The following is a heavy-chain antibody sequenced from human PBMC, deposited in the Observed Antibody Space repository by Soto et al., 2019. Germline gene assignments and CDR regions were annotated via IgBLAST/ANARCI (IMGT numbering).Heavy chain of an antibody. D-gene: IGHD1-26*01. J-gene: IGHJ4*02. CDR1: GGTFSTYS. Sequence: SVKVSCKTSGGTFSTYSIVCVRQAPGEGLEWMGGIIPIFGTANYAQKFQDRVTITADKSTNTAFMELSSLKSEDTAMYYCASSSGNNYGVGTNYYFDYWGQGTLVTVSS. CDR2: IIPIFGTA. V-gene: IGHV1-69*06. CDR3: ASSSGNNYGVGTNYYFDY.